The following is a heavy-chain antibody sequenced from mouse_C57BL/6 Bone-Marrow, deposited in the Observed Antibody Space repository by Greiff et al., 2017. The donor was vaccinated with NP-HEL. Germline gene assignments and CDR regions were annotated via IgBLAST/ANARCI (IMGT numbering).Heavy chain of an antibody. CDR1: GYTFTSYW. J-gene: IGHJ1*03. CDR3: AKTFPSSYYGSSYGYFDV. Sequence: QVQLQQPGAELVKPGASVKMSCKASGYTFTSYWITWVKQRPGQGLEWIGDIYPGSGSTNYNEKFKSKATLTVDTSSSTAYMQLSSLTSEDSAVYYCAKTFPSSYYGSSYGYFDVWGTGTTVTVSS. CDR2: IYPGSGST. D-gene: IGHD1-1*01. V-gene: IGHV1-55*01.